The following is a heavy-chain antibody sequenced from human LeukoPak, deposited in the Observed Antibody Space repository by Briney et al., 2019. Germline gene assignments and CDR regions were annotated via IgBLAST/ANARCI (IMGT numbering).Heavy chain of an antibody. CDR1: GFTFSSYA. Sequence: GGSLRLSCAASGFTFSSYAMSWVRQAPGKGLEWVSAISGSGGSTYYADSVKGRFTISRDNSKNTLYLQMNSLRAEDTAVYYCAKDRSVVGATTASWFDPWGQGTLVTVSS. D-gene: IGHD1-26*01. CDR3: AKDRSVVGATTASWFDP. CDR2: ISGSGGST. J-gene: IGHJ5*02. V-gene: IGHV3-23*01.